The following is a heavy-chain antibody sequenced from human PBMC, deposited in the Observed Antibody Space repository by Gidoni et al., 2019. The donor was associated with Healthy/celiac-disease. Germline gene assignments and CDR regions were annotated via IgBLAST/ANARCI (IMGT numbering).Heavy chain of an antibody. D-gene: IGHD1-1*01. Sequence: QVQLQESGPGLVKPSQTLSLTCPVPGGYISSGDYYWSWIRQPPGKGLEWIGYIYYSGSTYYNPSLKSRVTISLDTSKNQFSLKLSSVTAADTAVYYCARGKGNGLDAFDIWGQGTMVTVSS. CDR3: ARGKGNGLDAFDI. V-gene: IGHV4-30-4*01. CDR2: IYYSGST. J-gene: IGHJ3*02. CDR1: GGYISSGDYY.